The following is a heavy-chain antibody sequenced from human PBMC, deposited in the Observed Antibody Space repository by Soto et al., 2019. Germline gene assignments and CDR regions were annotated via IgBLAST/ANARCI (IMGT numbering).Heavy chain of an antibody. D-gene: IGHD4-4*01. CDR1: GGTFSSSD. CDR3: ARDNDRLQLGGNYYYILDV. Sequence: QVQLVQSGAEMKEPGSSVMVSCKTSGGTFSSSDISWMRQAPGQGLEWMGGIIPLFRTPDYAQKFQGRVTIAADESTSTAYMELSSLRSEDTAVYYCARDNDRLQLGGNYYYILDVWGQGTTITVSS. CDR2: IIPLFRTP. J-gene: IGHJ6*02. V-gene: IGHV1-69*12.